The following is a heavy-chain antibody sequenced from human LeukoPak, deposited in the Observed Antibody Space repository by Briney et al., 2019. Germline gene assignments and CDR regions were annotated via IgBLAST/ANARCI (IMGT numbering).Heavy chain of an antibody. Sequence: GGSLRLSCAASGFTFSSYSMNWVRQAPGKGLEWVSYISSSSRSIYYADSVKGRFTISRDNANNSLSLQMNSLRDEDTAVYYCVLGSPFDYWGRGTLVTVSS. D-gene: IGHD3-10*01. CDR3: VLGSPFDY. J-gene: IGHJ4*02. CDR1: GFTFSSYS. V-gene: IGHV3-48*02. CDR2: ISSSSRSI.